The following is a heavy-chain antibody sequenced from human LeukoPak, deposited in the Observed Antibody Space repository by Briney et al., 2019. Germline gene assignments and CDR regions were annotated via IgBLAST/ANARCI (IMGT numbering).Heavy chain of an antibody. D-gene: IGHD2-15*01. CDR1: GFSFNYAW. CDR2: IKSKTDGGTT. V-gene: IGHV3-15*01. CDR3: SGYCSGGSCFP. J-gene: IGHJ5*02. Sequence: GGFLRLSCAASGFSFNYAWMSWVRQAPGKGLEWVGRIKSKTDGGTTDYAAPVQGRFTISRDDSKNMLYMQMNSLKTEDTAVYYCSGYCSGGSCFPWGQGTLVTVSS.